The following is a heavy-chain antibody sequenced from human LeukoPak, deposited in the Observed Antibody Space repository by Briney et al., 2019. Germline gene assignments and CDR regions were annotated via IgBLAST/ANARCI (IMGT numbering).Heavy chain of an antibody. CDR3: ARRAYCGGDCYVDY. CDR2: IYPGDSDT. V-gene: IGHV5-51*01. D-gene: IGHD2-21*02. CDR1: GYSFSNYW. J-gene: IGHJ4*02. Sequence: GESLKISCKGSGYSFSNYWIGWVRQMPGKGLEWMGIIYPGDSDTRYSPSFEGQVTISADKSISTAYLQWSSLKASDTAMYHCARRAYCGGDCYVDYWGQGTLVTVSS.